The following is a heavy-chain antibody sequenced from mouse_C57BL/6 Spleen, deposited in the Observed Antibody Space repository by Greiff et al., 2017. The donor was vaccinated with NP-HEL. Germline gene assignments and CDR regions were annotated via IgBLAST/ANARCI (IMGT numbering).Heavy chain of an antibody. CDR1: GYTFTDYY. J-gene: IGHJ3*01. CDR3: ARSLGGYEFAY. Sequence: EVQLQQSGPELVKPGASVKISCKASGYTFTDYYMNWVKQSHGKSLEWIGDINPNNGGTSYNQKFKGKATLTVDKSSSTAYMELRSLTSEDSAVYYCARSLGGYEFAYWGQGTLVTVSA. CDR2: INPNNGGT. D-gene: IGHD2-2*01. V-gene: IGHV1-26*01.